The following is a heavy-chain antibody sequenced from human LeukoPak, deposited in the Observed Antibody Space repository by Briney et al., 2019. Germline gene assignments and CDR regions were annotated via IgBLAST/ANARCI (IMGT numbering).Heavy chain of an antibody. Sequence: SETPSLTCDVSGGSISSSDYYWGWIRHPPGKGLEWIGRFYYRGSYYYNPSLQSRLSIFIDTSKNQFSLNLSTVTATDTAVYYCARSFRRDLRKPPGLFDPWDEGTVVTVS. CDR3: ARSFRRDLRKPPGLFDP. D-gene: IGHD5-12*01. J-gene: IGHJ5*02. CDR2: FYYRGSY. CDR1: GGSISSSDYY. V-gene: IGHV4-39*01.